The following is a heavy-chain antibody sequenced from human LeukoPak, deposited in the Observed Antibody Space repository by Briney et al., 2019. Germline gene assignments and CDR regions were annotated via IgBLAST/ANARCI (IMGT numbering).Heavy chain of an antibody. J-gene: IGHJ4*02. CDR3: ARLTRHYFVF. CDR1: GGSISPYY. Sequence: KPSETLSLTCTVSGGSISPYYWSWIRQPPGKGLEWIGDVFYTGATNCNPSLESRVTISVDTSKNQFSLNLTSVTAADAAVYYCARLTRHYFVFWGRGTPVAVSS. CDR2: VFYTGAT. V-gene: IGHV4-59*08.